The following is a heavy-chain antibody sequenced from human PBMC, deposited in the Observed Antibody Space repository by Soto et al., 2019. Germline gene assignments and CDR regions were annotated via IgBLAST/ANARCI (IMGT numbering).Heavy chain of an antibody. CDR3: AYGPTSVTNNDAFDI. CDR2: IIPILGIA. J-gene: IGHJ3*02. V-gene: IGHV1-69*02. CDR1: GGTFSSYT. D-gene: IGHD4-17*01. Sequence: QVQLVQSGAEVKKPGSSVKVSCKASGGTFSSYTISWARQAPGQGLEWMGRIIPILGIANYAQKFQGRVTITADKSTSTAYMELSSLRSEDTAVYSGAYGPTSVTNNDAFDIWGQGTMVTVSS.